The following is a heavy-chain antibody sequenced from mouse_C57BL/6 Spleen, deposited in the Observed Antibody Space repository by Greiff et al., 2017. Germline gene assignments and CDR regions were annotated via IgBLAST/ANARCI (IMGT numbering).Heavy chain of an antibody. D-gene: IGHD2-2*01. J-gene: IGHJ2*01. Sequence: VQLQQSGPELVKPGASVKISCKASGYAFSSSWMNWVKQRPGKGLEWIGRIYPGDGDTNYNGKFKGKATLTADKSSSTAYMQLSSLTSEDSAVYFCAREGDGYADYWGQGTTLTVSS. CDR3: AREGDGYADY. V-gene: IGHV1-82*01. CDR2: IYPGDGDT. CDR1: GYAFSSSW.